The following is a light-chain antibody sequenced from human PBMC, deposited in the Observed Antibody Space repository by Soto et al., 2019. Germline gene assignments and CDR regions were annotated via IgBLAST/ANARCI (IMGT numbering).Light chain of an antibody. CDR3: LSFDSSLSVV. V-gene: IGLV1-40*01. Sequence: QSVLTQPPSLSGAPGQRVTISCTGSSSNIGAGYDVHWYQQLPGRAPKLLIYGNTNRPSGVPDRFSGSKSGTSASLAITGLQAEDEADYYCLSFDSSLSVVFGGGTKVTVL. CDR2: GNT. J-gene: IGLJ2*01. CDR1: SSNIGAGYD.